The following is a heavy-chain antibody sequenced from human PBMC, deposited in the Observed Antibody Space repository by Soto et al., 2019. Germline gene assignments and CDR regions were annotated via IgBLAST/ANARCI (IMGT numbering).Heavy chain of an antibody. Sequence: QVQLQQWGAGLLKPSETLSLTCAVYGGSFSGYYWSWIRQPPGKGLEWIGEINHSGSTNYNPSLKSRVTISVDTSKNQFSLKLSSVTAADTAVYYCARGLRGGTPGRKNRIDYWGQGTLVTVSS. D-gene: IGHD1-1*01. CDR3: ARGLRGGTPGRKNRIDY. CDR1: GGSFSGYY. J-gene: IGHJ4*02. CDR2: INHSGST. V-gene: IGHV4-34*01.